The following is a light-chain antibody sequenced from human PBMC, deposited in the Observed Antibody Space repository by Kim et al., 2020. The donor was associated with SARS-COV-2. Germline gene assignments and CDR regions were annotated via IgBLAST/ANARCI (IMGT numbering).Light chain of an antibody. CDR1: ESVSTN. CDR2: GAS. CDR3: QQYQNWPET. Sequence: TVMPQSPATLSMSPGGRATLSCRSSESVSTNLAWYQHKPGHAPRLLNYGASTRATGIPASLSGSWSGTEFTLTISGLQSADFALYYCQQYQNWPETIGQGNKVDIK. J-gene: IGKJ1*01. V-gene: IGKV3D-15*01.